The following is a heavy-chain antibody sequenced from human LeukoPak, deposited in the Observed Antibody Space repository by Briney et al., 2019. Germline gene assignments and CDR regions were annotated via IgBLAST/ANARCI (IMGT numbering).Heavy chain of an antibody. CDR2: IWYDGSNK. D-gene: IGHD5-24*01. Sequence: PGGSLRLSCAASGFTFSSYGMHWVRQAPGKGLEWVAVIWYDGSNKYYADSVKGRFTISRDNAKNSLYLQMNGLRAEDTAVYYCARVDMKDGYNYIVYWGQGTLVTVSS. V-gene: IGHV3-33*01. CDR1: GFTFSSYG. CDR3: ARVDMKDGYNYIVY. J-gene: IGHJ4*02.